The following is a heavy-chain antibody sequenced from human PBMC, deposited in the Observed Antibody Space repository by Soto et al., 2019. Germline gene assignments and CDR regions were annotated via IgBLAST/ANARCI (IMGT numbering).Heavy chain of an antibody. Sequence: QVQLVQSGAEVKEPGASVKVSCKASGYTFTHYAINWVRQATGQGLEWMGWVSPNTGNTGYAQKFQGRVTMTRNTPINSSYLERSSLRSEDTAMYYCARDYGGYYSAASDWGQGTLVTVSS. CDR3: ARDYGGYYSAASD. D-gene: IGHD3-3*01. CDR2: VSPNTGNT. V-gene: IGHV1-8*01. J-gene: IGHJ4*02. CDR1: GYTFTHYA.